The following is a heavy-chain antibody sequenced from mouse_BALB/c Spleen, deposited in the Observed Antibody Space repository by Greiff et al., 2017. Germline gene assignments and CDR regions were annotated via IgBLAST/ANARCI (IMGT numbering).Heavy chain of an antibody. CDR1: GYTFTSYY. Sequence: QVQLQQSGAELVKPGASVKLSCKASGYTFTSYYMYWVKQRPGQGLEWIGEINPSNGGTNFNEKFKSKATLTVDKSSSTAYMQLSSLTSEDSAVYYCTRSGGNFGDYAMDYWGQGTSVTVSS. D-gene: IGHD2-1*01. CDR3: TRSGGNFGDYAMDY. CDR2: INPSNGGT. V-gene: IGHV1S81*02. J-gene: IGHJ4*01.